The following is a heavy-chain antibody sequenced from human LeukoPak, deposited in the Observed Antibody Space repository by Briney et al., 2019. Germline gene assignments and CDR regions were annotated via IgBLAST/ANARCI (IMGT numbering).Heavy chain of an antibody. D-gene: IGHD6-6*01. CDR2: IYYSGST. Sequence: PSETLSLTCTVSGGSISSYYWSWIRQPPGKGLEWIGYIYYSGSTNYNPSLKSRVTISVDTSKNQFSLKLSSVTAADTAVYYCARGGLAARLYYYYYMDVWGKGTTVTVSS. J-gene: IGHJ6*03. CDR3: ARGGLAARLYYYYYMDV. CDR1: GGSISSYY. V-gene: IGHV4-59*01.